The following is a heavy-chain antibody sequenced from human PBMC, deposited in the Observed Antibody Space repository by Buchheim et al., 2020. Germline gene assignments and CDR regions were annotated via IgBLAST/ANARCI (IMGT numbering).Heavy chain of an antibody. CDR2: IDDSGST. CDR3: ARRSMYSSSSGVGL. J-gene: IGHJ4*02. D-gene: IGHD6-6*01. Sequence: QVQLQQWGAGLLKPSETLSLTCALFGGSFSGYYRSWIRQPPGKGLEWIGEIDDSGSTNYNPSHKSRVTISVDTSKNQFSLKLNSVTAADTAVYFCARRSMYSSSSGVGLWGQGTL. V-gene: IGHV4-34*01. CDR1: GGSFSGYY.